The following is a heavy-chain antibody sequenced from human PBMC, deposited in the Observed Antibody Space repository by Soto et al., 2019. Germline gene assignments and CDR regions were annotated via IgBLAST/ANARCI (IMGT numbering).Heavy chain of an antibody. CDR2: ISYDGSNK. CDR1: GFTFSSYA. D-gene: IGHD6-6*01. CDR3: ARGEDSSSYYYGMDV. J-gene: IGHJ6*02. V-gene: IGHV3-30-3*01. Sequence: GSLRLSCAASGFTFSSYAMHWVRQAPGKGLEWVAVISYDGSNKYYADSVKGRFTISRDNSKNTLYLQMNSLRAEDTAVYYCARGEDSSSYYYGMDVWGQGTTVTVS.